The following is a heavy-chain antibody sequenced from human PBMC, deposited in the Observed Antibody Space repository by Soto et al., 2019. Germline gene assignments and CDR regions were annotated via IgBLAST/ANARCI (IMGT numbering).Heavy chain of an antibody. V-gene: IGHV4-30-2*01. CDR1: GGSISSGGYS. CDR2: IYHSGST. J-gene: IGHJ6*02. CDR3: ARVAHTGYDYHNPHRKVYYYYYGMDV. Sequence: PSETLSLTCAVSGGSISSGGYSWSWIRQPPGKGLEWIGYIYHSGSTYYNPSLKSRVTISVDRSKNQFSLKLSSVTAADTAVYYCARVAHTGYDYHNPHRKVYYYYYGMDVWGQGTTVTVSS. D-gene: IGHD5-12*01.